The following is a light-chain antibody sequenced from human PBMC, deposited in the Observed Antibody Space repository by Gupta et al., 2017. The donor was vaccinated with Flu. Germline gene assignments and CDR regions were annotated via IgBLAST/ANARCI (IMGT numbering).Light chain of an antibody. CDR1: SSDIGAYKY. V-gene: IGLV2-8*01. CDR2: DVT. CDR3: SSHTDSDTVV. Sequence: QSALTQPPSASGSPGQSITISCTGTSSDIGAYKYVSWHQQHAGKAPKLIIYDVTKRPSGAPGFCAATNSGNTALITSWGHEADDEGYYYHSSHTDSDTVVFGGGTTLTVL. J-gene: IGLJ2*01.